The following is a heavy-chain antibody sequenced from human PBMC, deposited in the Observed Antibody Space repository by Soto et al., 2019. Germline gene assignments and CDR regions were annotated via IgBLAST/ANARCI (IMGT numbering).Heavy chain of an antibody. CDR3: ARGQVTGIPRDYYYGMDV. CDR1: GFTFRSYS. Sequence: PGESLKISCAASGFTFRSYSMNWVRQAPGKGLEWVSSISSSSSYIYYADSVKGRFTISRDNAKNSLYLQMNSLRAEDTAVYYCARGQVTGIPRDYYYGMDVWGQGTTVTVSS. V-gene: IGHV3-21*01. D-gene: IGHD1-20*01. CDR2: ISSSSSYI. J-gene: IGHJ6*02.